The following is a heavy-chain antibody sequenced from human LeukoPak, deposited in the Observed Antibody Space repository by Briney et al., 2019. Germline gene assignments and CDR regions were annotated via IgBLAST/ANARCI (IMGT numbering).Heavy chain of an antibody. Sequence: SETLSLTCTVSGDSISSSSYYWGWIRQPPGKGLEWIGSIYYSGTTYYNPSLKSRVIISVDTSKNQFSLKLSPVTAADTAVYYCGIVVVPAAIPGDAWGQGTLVTVSS. CDR3: GIVVVPAAIPGDA. CDR1: GDSISSSSYY. D-gene: IGHD2-2*02. J-gene: IGHJ5*02. CDR2: IYYSGTT. V-gene: IGHV4-39*01.